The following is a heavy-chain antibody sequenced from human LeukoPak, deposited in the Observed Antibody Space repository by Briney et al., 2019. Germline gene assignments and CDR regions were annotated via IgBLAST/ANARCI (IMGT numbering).Heavy chain of an antibody. CDR3: ASNFDWLLGDDY. Sequence: PGGSLRLSCAASGFTFSSYEMNWVSQAPGKGLEWVSYISSSGSTIYYADSVKGRFTISRDNAKNSLYLQMNSLRAEDTAVYYCASNFDWLLGDDYRGQGTLVTVSS. CDR2: ISSSGSTI. V-gene: IGHV3-48*03. J-gene: IGHJ4*02. D-gene: IGHD3-9*01. CDR1: GFTFSSYE.